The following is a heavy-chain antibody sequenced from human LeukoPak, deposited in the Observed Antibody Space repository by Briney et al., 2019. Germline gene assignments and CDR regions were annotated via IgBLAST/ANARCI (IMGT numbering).Heavy chain of an antibody. CDR2: IYTSGST. D-gene: IGHD5-18*01. CDR3: ARGEYSYGIDAFDI. Sequence: TSETLSLTCTVSGGSISSYYWSWIRHPAGKGLEWIGRIYTSGSTNYNPSLKSRVTMSVDTSKNQFSLKLSSVTAADTAVYYCARGEYSYGIDAFDIWGQGTMVTVSS. J-gene: IGHJ3*02. V-gene: IGHV4-4*07. CDR1: GGSISSYY.